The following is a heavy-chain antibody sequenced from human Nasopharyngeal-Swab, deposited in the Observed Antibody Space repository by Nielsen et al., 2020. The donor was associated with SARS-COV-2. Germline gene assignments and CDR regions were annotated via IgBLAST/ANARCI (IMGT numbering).Heavy chain of an antibody. V-gene: IGHV3-23*01. Sequence: VRQAPGKGLEWVSTVSGSGDSTYHADSVKGRFTISRGNSKSTLYLQMNSLRVEDTAVYYCATPDSNAYYLAFDFWGQGTLVTVSS. CDR3: ATPDSNAYYLAFDF. CDR2: VSGSGDST. D-gene: IGHD3-22*01. J-gene: IGHJ4*02.